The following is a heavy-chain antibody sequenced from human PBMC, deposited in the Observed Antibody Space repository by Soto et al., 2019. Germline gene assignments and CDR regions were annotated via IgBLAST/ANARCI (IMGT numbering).Heavy chain of an antibody. CDR2: IYYSGST. CDR1: GGSISSGGYY. Sequence: PSETLSLTCTVSGGSISSGGYYWSWIRQHPGKGLEWIGYIYYSGSTYYNPSLKSRVTISVDTSKNQFSLKLSSVTAADTAVYYCARDYPGGDSEYYYYGMDVWGQGNTVTVSS. D-gene: IGHD2-21*02. CDR3: ARDYPGGDSEYYYYGMDV. V-gene: IGHV4-31*03. J-gene: IGHJ6*02.